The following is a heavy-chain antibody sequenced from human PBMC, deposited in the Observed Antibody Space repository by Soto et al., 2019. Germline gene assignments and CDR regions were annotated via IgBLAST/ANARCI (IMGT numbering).Heavy chain of an antibody. Sequence: ETLSLTCIVSGESISSSSYYWGWIRQPPGKGLEWIGSIYYSGRTYYNPSFKSRVTISIDTSKNQFSLKLSSVTAADTAVYYCARQRTTVVTQAYFDHWGQGALVTVSS. CDR1: GESISSSSYY. D-gene: IGHD2-21*02. V-gene: IGHV4-39*01. J-gene: IGHJ4*02. CDR2: IYYSGRT. CDR3: ARQRTTVVTQAYFDH.